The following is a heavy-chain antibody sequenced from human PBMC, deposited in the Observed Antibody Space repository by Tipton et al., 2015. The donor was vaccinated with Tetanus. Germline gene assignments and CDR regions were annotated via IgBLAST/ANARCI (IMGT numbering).Heavy chain of an antibody. Sequence: TLSLTCAVSGGSIRSGDYSWNWIRQPPGKGLEWLAYVSYSGRTNSNYFLKSRITISQDTSNNQFSLKLTSVTAADTAVYYCARANYDFPKKGPFDSWGQGTLVIVSS. CDR2: VSYSGRT. J-gene: IGHJ4*02. CDR3: ARANYDFPKKGPFDS. V-gene: IGHV4-61*08. CDR1: GGSIRSGDYS. D-gene: IGHD3-3*01.